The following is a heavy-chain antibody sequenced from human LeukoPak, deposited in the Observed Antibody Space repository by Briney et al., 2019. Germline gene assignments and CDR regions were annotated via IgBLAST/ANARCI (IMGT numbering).Heavy chain of an antibody. Sequence: SQTLSLTCAISGDSVSGNSTAYNWIRQSPSRGLEWLGRTYYRSKWYNDYAVSVKSRITINPDTSKNQLSLQLNSVTPEDTAAYYCARGGQGDGYSADEAFDFWGQGTMVTVSS. V-gene: IGHV6-1*01. D-gene: IGHD5-24*01. CDR2: TYYRSKWYN. CDR3: ARGGQGDGYSADEAFDF. J-gene: IGHJ3*01. CDR1: GDSVSGNSTA.